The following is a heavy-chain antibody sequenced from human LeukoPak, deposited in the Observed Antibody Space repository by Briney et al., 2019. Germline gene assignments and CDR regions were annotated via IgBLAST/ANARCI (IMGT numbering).Heavy chain of an antibody. Sequence: GRCLRLSCAASGFTFSSYGIQSVRQAPGKGLEWEALIWYDGSKKYYADSVKDRFPISRDNSKNTLYLQMDSLRGEDTAVYYCARDGPLDLRLDYWGQGTPVTVSS. J-gene: IGHJ4*02. CDR3: ARDGPLDLRLDY. CDR2: IWYDGSKK. CDR1: GFTFSSYG. V-gene: IGHV3-33*01.